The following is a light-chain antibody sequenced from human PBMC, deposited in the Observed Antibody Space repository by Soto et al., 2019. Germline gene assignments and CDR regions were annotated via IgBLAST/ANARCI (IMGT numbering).Light chain of an antibody. J-gene: IGLJ1*01. CDR2: GNN. Sequence: VLTQPPSVSGAPGQRVTISCTGSSANIGAAYNVDWYQQLPGTAPKLLIYGNNNRPSGVPARFSGSKSGTSASLAIAGLQAEDEGDYYCQSYDKRLTAYVFGTGTKVTVL. V-gene: IGLV1-40*01. CDR1: SANIGAAYN. CDR3: QSYDKRLTAYV.